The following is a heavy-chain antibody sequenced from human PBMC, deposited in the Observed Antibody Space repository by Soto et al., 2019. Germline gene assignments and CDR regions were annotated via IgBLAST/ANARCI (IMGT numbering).Heavy chain of an antibody. V-gene: IGHV1-8*01. Sequence: QVQLVQSGAEVKKPGASVKVSCKASGYTFTSYDINWVRQATGQGLEWMGWMNPNSGNTGYAQKSQGRVTMTRNTHIRICYMELSSLISEDTAVKYSPIEMATKGCEYWGQGTLVTVPS. CDR3: PIEMATKGCEY. CDR1: GYTFTSYD. J-gene: IGHJ4*02. D-gene: IGHD2-8*01. CDR2: MNPNSGNT.